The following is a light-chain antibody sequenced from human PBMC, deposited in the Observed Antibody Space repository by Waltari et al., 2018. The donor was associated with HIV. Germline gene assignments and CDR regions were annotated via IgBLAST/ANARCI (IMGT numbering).Light chain of an antibody. Sequence: DIVMTQSPLSLPVTPGEPASISCRSSQSLLNTLGYYSLDWYLQKPGQSPQLLIYLGSYRASGVLDRFSGSGLGTDFTLKISRVEADDVGVYYCMQGLQIPWTFAQGTKVEIK. CDR1: QSLLNTLGYYS. V-gene: IGKV2-28*01. J-gene: IGKJ1*01. CDR2: LGS. CDR3: MQGLQIPWT.